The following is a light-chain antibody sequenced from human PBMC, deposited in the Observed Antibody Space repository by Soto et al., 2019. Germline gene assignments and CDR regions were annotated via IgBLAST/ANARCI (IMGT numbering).Light chain of an antibody. J-gene: IGKJ3*01. CDR1: QSVSSSY. Sequence: EIVLTQSPGTLSLSPGERATLSCRASQSVSSSYLAWYQQKPGQAPRLLIYRASSRATGIPDRFSGSGSGTDFTLTISRLEPEDFAVYYCQQYGSSPTFGPGTKVEIK. V-gene: IGKV3-20*01. CDR3: QQYGSSPT. CDR2: RAS.